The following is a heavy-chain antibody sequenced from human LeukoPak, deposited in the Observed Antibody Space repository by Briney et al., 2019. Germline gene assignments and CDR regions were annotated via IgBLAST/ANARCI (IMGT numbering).Heavy chain of an antibody. CDR1: RYNFPSYW. CDR3: ARREFPDV. Sequence: GGDLQIYCYGSRYNFPSYWLGWARPWPGKGLEWMGIIYPGDSDTRYSPSFQGQVTISADKSISTAYLQWSSLKASDTAMYYCARREFPDVWGQGTTVTVSS. J-gene: IGHJ6*02. D-gene: IGHD3-10*01. CDR2: IYPGDSDT. V-gene: IGHV5-51*01.